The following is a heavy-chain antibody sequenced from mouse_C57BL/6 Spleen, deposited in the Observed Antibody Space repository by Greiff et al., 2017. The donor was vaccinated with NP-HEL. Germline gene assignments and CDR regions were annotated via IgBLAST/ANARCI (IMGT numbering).Heavy chain of an antibody. CDR2: ISSGSSTI. CDR3: AGTYDYGGFAY. J-gene: IGHJ3*01. CDR1: GFTFSDYG. V-gene: IGHV5-17*01. Sequence: EVQRVESGGGLVKPGGSLKLSCAASGFTFSDYGMHWVRQAPEKGLEWVAYISSGSSTIYYADTVKGRFTISRDNAKNTLFLQMTSLRSEDTAMYYCAGTYDYGGFAYWGQGTLVTVSA. D-gene: IGHD2-4*01.